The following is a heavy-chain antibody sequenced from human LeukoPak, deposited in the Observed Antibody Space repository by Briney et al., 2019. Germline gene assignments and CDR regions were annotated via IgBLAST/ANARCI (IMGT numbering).Heavy chain of an antibody. CDR2: MYHSGTT. CDR1: GYSMNSGYY. CDR3: ARLDNSAWDFDY. D-gene: IGHD6-19*01. J-gene: IGHJ4*02. Sequence: SETLSLTCAVSGYSMNSGYYWGWIRQTPGKGLEWIGSMYHSGTTFYNPSLKSRVTISIDTSKNHLSLRLGSVTAADTAVYYCARLDNSAWDFDYWGQGTLVTVS. V-gene: IGHV4-38-2*01.